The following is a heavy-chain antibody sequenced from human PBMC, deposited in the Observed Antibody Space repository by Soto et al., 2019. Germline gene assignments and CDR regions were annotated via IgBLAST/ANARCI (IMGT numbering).Heavy chain of an antibody. V-gene: IGHV4-39*01. D-gene: IGHD3-10*01. CDR2: IYYSGST. CDR3: AILHCITSNCVPLDP. CDR1: GGSISETGYY. Sequence: SETLSLTCTVSGGSISETGYYWGWIRQPPGKGLEWIGNIYYSGSTDYNPSLKSRVTISVDTSKNQFSLKLSSVTAADTAVYYCAILHCITSNCVPLDPRGQGTPVTVSS. J-gene: IGHJ5*02.